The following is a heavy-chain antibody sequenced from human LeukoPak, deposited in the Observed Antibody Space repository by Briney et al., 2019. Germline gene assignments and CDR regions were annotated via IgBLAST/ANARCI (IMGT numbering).Heavy chain of an antibody. J-gene: IGHJ5*02. Sequence: RPGGSLRLSCAASGFTFSSYTIHWVRQAPGKGLEWVAVISYVGTKSFYADSVKGRFTVSRDNSKNTLFLQMDSLRPEDTAVYCCARDSRPPVSIDFWSVNWFDPWGQGTLVTVSS. D-gene: IGHD2-21*01. CDR1: GFTFSSYT. V-gene: IGHV3-30*04. CDR2: ISYVGTKS. CDR3: ARDSRPPVSIDFWSVNWFDP.